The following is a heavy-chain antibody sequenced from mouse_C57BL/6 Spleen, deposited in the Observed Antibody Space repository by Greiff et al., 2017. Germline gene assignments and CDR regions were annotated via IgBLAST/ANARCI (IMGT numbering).Heavy chain of an antibody. Sequence: QVQLQQSDAELVKPGASVKISCKVSGYTFTDHTIHWMKQRPEQGLEWIGYIYPRDGSTKYNEKFKGKATLTAYKSSSTAYMQLNSLTSEDSAVXFCARDYYGNYAYWYCDVWGTGTTVTVSS. CDR2: IYPRDGST. D-gene: IGHD2-1*01. V-gene: IGHV1-78*01. CDR1: GYTFTDHT. CDR3: ARDYYGNYAYWYCDV. J-gene: IGHJ1*03.